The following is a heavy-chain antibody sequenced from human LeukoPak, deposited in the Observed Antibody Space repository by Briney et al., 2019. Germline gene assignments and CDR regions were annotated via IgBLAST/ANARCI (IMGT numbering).Heavy chain of an antibody. Sequence: GGSLRLSCAASGFTFSSYAMSWVRQAPGKGLEWVSAISGSGGSTYYADSVRGRFTISRDNSKNTLYLQMNSLRAEDTAVYYCAKDQGRYYYDSSGLYWGQGTLVTVSS. CDR2: ISGSGGST. J-gene: IGHJ4*02. V-gene: IGHV3-23*01. CDR1: GFTFSSYA. D-gene: IGHD3-22*01. CDR3: AKDQGRYYYDSSGLY.